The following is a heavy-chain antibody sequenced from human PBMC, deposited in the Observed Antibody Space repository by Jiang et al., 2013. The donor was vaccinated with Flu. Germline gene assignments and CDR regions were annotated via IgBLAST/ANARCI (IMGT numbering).Heavy chain of an antibody. CDR2: INPSDGST. Sequence: VQLVESGAEVKKPGASVKVSCMAYGYTFTSYYIHWLRQAPGQKFEWMGIINPSDGSTDYAQKFQGRVTMARDTSTSTIYMELSSLRSGDTAVYSCARDRRSAATVGVAIAPYYMDVWGTGTTGHRLF. V-gene: IGHV1-46*01. D-gene: IGHD3-3*01. J-gene: IGHJ6*03. CDR3: ARDRRSAATVGVAIAPYYMDV. CDR1: GYTFTSYY.